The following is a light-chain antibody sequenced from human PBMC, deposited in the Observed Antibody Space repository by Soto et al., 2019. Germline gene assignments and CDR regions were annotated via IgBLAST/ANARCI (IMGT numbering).Light chain of an antibody. CDR3: QQRYSTPFT. CDR1: QSISSY. CDR2: AAS. J-gene: IGKJ3*01. Sequence: DILMTQSPSSLSASVGDRVTITCRASQSISSYLNWCQQEPGKAPKLLIYAASSLQSGVPSRFSVNGSGTDFTLTISSLQPEDFATYYCQQRYSTPFTVGPGTKVDI. V-gene: IGKV1-39*01.